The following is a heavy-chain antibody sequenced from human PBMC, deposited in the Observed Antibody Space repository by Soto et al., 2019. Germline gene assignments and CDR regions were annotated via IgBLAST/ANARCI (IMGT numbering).Heavy chain of an antibody. J-gene: IGHJ6*02. CDR2: MYNTGST. Sequence: PSETLSLTCAVSGCSISSGGYSWRWLRQPPGKGLEWIGYMYNTGSTIYNPSLKSRVTISVDTSKNQFSLKLNSVTAADTAVYYCARDLWGYCGADCYPLDVWGQGTTVTVLL. D-gene: IGHD2-21*02. CDR1: GCSISSGGYS. V-gene: IGHV4-61*08. CDR3: ARDLWGYCGADCYPLDV.